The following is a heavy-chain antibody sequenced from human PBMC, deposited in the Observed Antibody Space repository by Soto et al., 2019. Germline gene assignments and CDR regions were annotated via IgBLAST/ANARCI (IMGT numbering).Heavy chain of an antibody. CDR2: MSYSGTT. Sequence: PSETLSVTCTVSGGSVSSGIYYWSWIRHPPGKGLEWIAYMSYSGTTNYNPSLKSRVTISVDTSKNQFSLRLSSVTAADTAVYYCARAVNFDFWSDSQSGYYLDYWGQGTLVTVSS. CDR3: ARAVNFDFWSDSQSGYYLDY. CDR1: GGSVSSGIYY. D-gene: IGHD3-3*01. J-gene: IGHJ4*02. V-gene: IGHV4-61*01.